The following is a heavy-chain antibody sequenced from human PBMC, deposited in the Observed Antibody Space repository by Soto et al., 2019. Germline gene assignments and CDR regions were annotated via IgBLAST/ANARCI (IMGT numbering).Heavy chain of an antibody. CDR2: IYHSGTT. V-gene: IGHV4-39*01. CDR1: GGSISSSSHH. CDR3: ARHKDCSGGSCNAVGYYYGLDV. J-gene: IGHJ6*02. Sequence: SETLSLTCTVPGGSISSSSHHWGWIRQPPGKGLEWIGSIYHSGTTYYNPPLKSRVTISVDTSKNQFSLRLSSVTAADTAVYYCARHKDCSGGSCNAVGYYYGLDVWGQGTTVTSP. D-gene: IGHD2-15*01.